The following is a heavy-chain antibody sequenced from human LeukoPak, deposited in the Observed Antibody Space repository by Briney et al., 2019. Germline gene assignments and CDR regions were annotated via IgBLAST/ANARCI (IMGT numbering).Heavy chain of an antibody. CDR2: INWNGGST. CDR3: ARDYDSSGYSDAFDI. Sequence: PGGSLRLSCAASGFTFSSYAMSWVRQAPGKGLEWVSGINWNGGSTVYADSVKGRFTISRDNAKNSLYLQMNSLRAEDTALYYCARDYDSSGYSDAFDIWGQGTMVTVSS. V-gene: IGHV3-20*04. CDR1: GFTFSSYA. J-gene: IGHJ3*02. D-gene: IGHD3-22*01.